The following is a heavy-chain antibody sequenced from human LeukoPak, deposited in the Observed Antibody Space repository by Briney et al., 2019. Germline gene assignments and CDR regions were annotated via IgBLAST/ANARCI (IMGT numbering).Heavy chain of an antibody. Sequence: GASVKVSCKASGYTFTSYGISWVRQAPGQGLEWMGWISAYNGNTNYAQKLQGRVTMTTDTSTSTAYMELRSLRSDDTAVYYCARFGKYNWSNLYYYYYGMDVWGQGTTVTVSS. V-gene: IGHV1-18*01. CDR1: GYTFTSYG. CDR2: ISAYNGNT. D-gene: IGHD1/OR15-1a*01. J-gene: IGHJ6*02. CDR3: ARFGKYNWSNLYYYYYGMDV.